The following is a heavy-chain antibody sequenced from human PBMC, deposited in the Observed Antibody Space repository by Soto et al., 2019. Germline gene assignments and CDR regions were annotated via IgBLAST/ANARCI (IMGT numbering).Heavy chain of an antibody. CDR3: ARVEGSRYYYGMDV. CDR1: GGSSSSGGYY. Sequence: TLSLTCTVSGGSSSSGGYYWSWIRQQPGKGLEWIGYIYHSGSTYYNPSLKSRVTISVDRSKNQFSLKLSSVTAADTAVYYCARVEGSRYYYGMDVWGQGTTVTVSS. CDR2: IYHSGST. V-gene: IGHV4-30-2*01. J-gene: IGHJ6*02.